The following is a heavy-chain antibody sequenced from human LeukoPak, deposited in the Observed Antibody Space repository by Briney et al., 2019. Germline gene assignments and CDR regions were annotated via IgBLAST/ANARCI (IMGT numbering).Heavy chain of an antibody. V-gene: IGHV1-18*01. Sequence: ASVKVSCKASGYNFTNYAISWVRQAPGQGLEWMGWISAYNGNTNYAHNLQGRVTMTTDTSTSTVYVELRSLRSDDTAVYYCAREDYDILTGHPGWFDPWGQGTLVTVSS. CDR2: ISAYNGNT. CDR3: AREDYDILTGHPGWFDP. CDR1: GYNFTNYA. J-gene: IGHJ5*02. D-gene: IGHD3-9*01.